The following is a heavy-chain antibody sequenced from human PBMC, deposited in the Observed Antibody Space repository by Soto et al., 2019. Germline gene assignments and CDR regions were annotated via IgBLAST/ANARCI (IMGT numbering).Heavy chain of an antibody. CDR1: GYTFTSYG. J-gene: IGHJ5*02. V-gene: IGHV1-18*01. CDR2: ISAYNGNT. CDR3: ARDQAPPHYYDSSGYYWFDP. Sequence: GASVKVSCKASGYTFTSYGISWVRQAPGQRLEWMGWISAYNGNTNYAQKLQGRVTMTTDTSTSTAYMELRSLRSDATAVYSCARDQAPPHYYDSSGYYWFDPWGQGTLVTVSS. D-gene: IGHD3-22*01.